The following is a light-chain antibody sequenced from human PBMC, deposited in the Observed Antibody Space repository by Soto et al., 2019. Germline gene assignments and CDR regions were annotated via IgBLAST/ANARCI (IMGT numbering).Light chain of an antibody. J-gene: IGKJ2*01. V-gene: IGKV1-27*01. CDR3: QKYNGAAYT. CDR2: AAS. CDR1: QGISSY. Sequence: DIQMTQSPSSLSASVGDRVTITCRASQGISSYLAWYQQKPGKVPKLLIYAASTLQSGVPSRFSGSGSGTDFTLTISSLQPEDVATYYCQKYNGAAYTFGQGTKLEIK.